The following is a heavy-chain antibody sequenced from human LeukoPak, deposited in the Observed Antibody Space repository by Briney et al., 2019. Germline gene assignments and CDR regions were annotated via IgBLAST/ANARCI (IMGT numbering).Heavy chain of an antibody. J-gene: IGHJ5*02. CDR1: GGSSSSSSCY. CDR3: AAAAAGQNWFDP. V-gene: IGHV4-31*03. CDR2: IYYSGST. Sequence: TSETLSLTCTVSGGSSSSSSCYWGWIRQLPGKALEWIGYIYYSGSTYYNPSLKSRLTISGDTSKNQFSLRLSSVTAADTAVYYCAAAAAGQNWFDPWGQGTLVTVSS. D-gene: IGHD6-13*01.